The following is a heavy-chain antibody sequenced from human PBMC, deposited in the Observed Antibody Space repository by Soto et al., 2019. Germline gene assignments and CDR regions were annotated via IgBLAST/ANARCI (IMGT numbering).Heavy chain of an antibody. J-gene: IGHJ5*02. D-gene: IGHD1-26*01. CDR2: ISSGSAFI. V-gene: IGHV3-21*01. CDR3: TRDQGGSYDSWFDP. Sequence: EVQVVESGGGLVKPGGSLRLSCNFTFSMYSMNWVRQAPGKGLEWVASISSGSAFIKYADSVKGRFSISRDNAKNSVSLQMNSLRADDTAMYYCTRDQGGSYDSWFDPWGLGTLVTVSS. CDR1: TFSMYS.